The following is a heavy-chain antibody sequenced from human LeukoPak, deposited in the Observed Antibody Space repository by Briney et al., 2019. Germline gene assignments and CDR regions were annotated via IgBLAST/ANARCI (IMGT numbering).Heavy chain of an antibody. CDR1: GFTFRNYW. J-gene: IGHJ3*02. V-gene: IGHV3-7*03. D-gene: IGHD1-26*01. Sequence: GGSLRLSCEVSGFTFRNYWMNWVRQAPGKGLEWVANIKQDGSETYYVDSVKGRFTISRDNAQNSLSLQMNSLRAEDTAVYYCARLESYIDASDIWGQGTMVTVSS. CDR3: ARLESYIDASDI. CDR2: IKQDGSET.